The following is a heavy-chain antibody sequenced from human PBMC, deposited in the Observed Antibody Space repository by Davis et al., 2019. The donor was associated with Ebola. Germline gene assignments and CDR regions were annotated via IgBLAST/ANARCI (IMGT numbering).Heavy chain of an antibody. CDR3: AGKRDGYTWGEDY. D-gene: IGHD5-24*01. Sequence: ASVKVSCKASGYTFTSYYMHWVRQAPGQGLEWMGIINPSGGSTSYAQKFQGRVTITADKSTSTGYMEMSSLRFEDTAVYYCAGKRDGYTWGEDYWGQGTLVTVSS. J-gene: IGHJ4*02. V-gene: IGHV1-46*01. CDR2: INPSGGST. CDR1: GYTFTSYY.